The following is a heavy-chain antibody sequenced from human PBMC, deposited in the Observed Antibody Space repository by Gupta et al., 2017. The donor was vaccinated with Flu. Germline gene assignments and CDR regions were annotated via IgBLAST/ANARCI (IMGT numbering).Heavy chain of an antibody. CDR3: AREHLTVTPRTIDY. CDR1: GFTFRTHA. CDR2: IWYDGSNP. D-gene: IGHD4-17*01. V-gene: IGHV3-33*01. Sequence: QVQLVESGGGVVQPGRSLRLSCAASGFTFRTHAIHWVRQAPGKGPAWVASIWYDGSNPNYEESAKGRFTISRDNSKNTLHLQMNNLRAEDTAVYYCAREHLTVTPRTIDYWGQGTLVTVSS. J-gene: IGHJ4*02.